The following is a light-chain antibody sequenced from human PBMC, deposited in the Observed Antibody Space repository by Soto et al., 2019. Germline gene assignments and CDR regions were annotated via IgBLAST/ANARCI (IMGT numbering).Light chain of an antibody. CDR3: QQYDNWWT. CDR2: GAS. J-gene: IGKJ1*01. Sequence: EIVMTQSPATLSVSPGERATLSCRASQSVSINLAWYQQKPGQAPRLLIYGASPRATGIPARFSGSGSGTEFTLTISSLQSEDLAVYYCQQYDNWWTSGQGPKVEFK. CDR1: QSVSIN. V-gene: IGKV3-15*01.